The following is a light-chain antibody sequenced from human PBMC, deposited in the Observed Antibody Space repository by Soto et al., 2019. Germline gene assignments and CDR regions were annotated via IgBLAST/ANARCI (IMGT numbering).Light chain of an antibody. V-gene: IGKV3-20*01. CDR2: GAS. CDR1: QSVDSNY. CDR3: QQYGDSPFT. J-gene: IGKJ3*01. Sequence: EIVLTQSPGTLSLSPGVRATLSCRASQSVDSNYLAWYRQRPGQAPRLLVYGASIRATGVPDRFSGSGSVTDFTLTIIRLEPEDFAVYYCQQYGDSPFTFGPGTKVDIK.